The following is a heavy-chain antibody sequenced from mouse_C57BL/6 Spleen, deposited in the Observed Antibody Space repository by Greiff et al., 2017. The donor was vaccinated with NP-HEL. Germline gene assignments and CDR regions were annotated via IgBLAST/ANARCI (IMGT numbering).Heavy chain of an antibody. Sequence: EVKLMESGGGLVQPGGSMKLSCVASGFTFSNYWMNWVRQSPEKGLEWVAQIRLKSDNYATHYAESVKGRFTISRDDSKSSVYLQMNNLRAEDTGIYYCTAPSYYYGSSYVFDYWGQGTTLTVSS. J-gene: IGHJ2*01. V-gene: IGHV6-3*01. CDR2: IRLKSDNYAT. D-gene: IGHD1-1*01. CDR1: GFTFSNYW. CDR3: TAPSYYYGSSYVFDY.